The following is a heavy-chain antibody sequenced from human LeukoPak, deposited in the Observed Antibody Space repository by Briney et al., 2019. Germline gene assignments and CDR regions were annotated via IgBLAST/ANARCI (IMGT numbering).Heavy chain of an antibody. CDR1: GFTFNHYG. CDR2: IWYDGSNE. J-gene: IGHJ4*02. D-gene: IGHD3-10*01. Sequence: PGGPLRLSCAASGFTFNHYGMHWVRQAPGKGLEWVALIWYDGSNENYGDSVKGRFTISRDNSKNTLYLQMNSLRAEDTAVYYCAKDLDYGSGSYSGYWGQGTLVTVSS. CDR3: AKDLDYGSGSYSGY. V-gene: IGHV3-30*02.